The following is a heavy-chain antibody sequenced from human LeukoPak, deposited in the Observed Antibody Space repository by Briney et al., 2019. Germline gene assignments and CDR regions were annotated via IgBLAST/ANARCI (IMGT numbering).Heavy chain of an antibody. CDR2: ISSSSSYI. Sequence: GGSLRLSCAASGFTFSSYSMNWVRQAPGKGLEWVSSISSSSSYIYYADSVKGRFTISRDNAKNSLYLQMNSLSDEDTAGYSCARATSFYYFDYWGQGTLVTVSS. V-gene: IGHV3-21*01. D-gene: IGHD1-1*01. CDR1: GFTFSSYS. J-gene: IGHJ4*02. CDR3: ARATSFYYFDY.